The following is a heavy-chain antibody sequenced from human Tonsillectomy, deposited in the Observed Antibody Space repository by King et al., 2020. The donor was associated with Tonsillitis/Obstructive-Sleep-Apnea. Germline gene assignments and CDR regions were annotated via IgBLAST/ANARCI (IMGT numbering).Heavy chain of an antibody. CDR1: GFTFRSYS. Sequence: VQLVESGGGLVQPGGSLRLSCAASGFTFRSYSMNWVRQAPGKGREWVSYISSSSNARYYADSVKGRFPLSRDNAKKSLYLQMNSLRDEETAVYYCARDRYYGIWGQGTMVTVSS. J-gene: IGHJ3*02. D-gene: IGHD3-10*01. CDR3: ARDRYYGI. CDR2: ISSSSNAR. V-gene: IGHV3-48*02.